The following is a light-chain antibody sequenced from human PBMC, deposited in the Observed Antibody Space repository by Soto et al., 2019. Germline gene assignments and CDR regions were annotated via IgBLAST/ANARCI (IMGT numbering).Light chain of an antibody. CDR2: GAS. CDR1: QSVSNY. V-gene: IGKV3-20*01. Sequence: EIELTQSPGTLSLSPGERATLSCRASQSVSNYLAWYQRKPGQAPRLLIYGASSRATGIPDRFSGSGSGTDFTLTISRLEPEDFAVYYCHQYGGSPQTFGQGTKVEIK. CDR3: HQYGGSPQT. J-gene: IGKJ1*01.